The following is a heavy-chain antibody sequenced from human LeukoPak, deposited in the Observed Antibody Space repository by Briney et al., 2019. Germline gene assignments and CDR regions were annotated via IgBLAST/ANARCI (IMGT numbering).Heavy chain of an antibody. J-gene: IGHJ4*02. CDR2: IYYSGST. Sequence: SETLSLTCTVSGGSISSYYWSWIRQPPGKGLEWIGCIYYSGSTNYNPSLKSRVTISVDTSKNQFSLKLSSVTAADTAVYYCARGGPLQSDFDYWGQGTLVTVSS. D-gene: IGHD5-24*01. V-gene: IGHV4-59*01. CDR1: GGSISSYY. CDR3: ARGGPLQSDFDY.